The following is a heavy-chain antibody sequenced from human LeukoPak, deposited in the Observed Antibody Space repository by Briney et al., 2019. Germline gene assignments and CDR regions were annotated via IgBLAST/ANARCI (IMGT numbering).Heavy chain of an antibody. V-gene: IGHV3-30-3*01. CDR1: GFTFSSYA. D-gene: IGHD2-2*02. Sequence: GGSLRLSCAASGFTFSSYAMHWVRQAPGKGLEWVAVILYDGSNKYYADSVKGRFTISRDSSKNTLYLQMSSLRPEDTAVYYCAKEYCSGTGCYSLDYWGQGTLVTVFS. CDR3: AKEYCSGTGCYSLDY. CDR2: ILYDGSNK. J-gene: IGHJ4*02.